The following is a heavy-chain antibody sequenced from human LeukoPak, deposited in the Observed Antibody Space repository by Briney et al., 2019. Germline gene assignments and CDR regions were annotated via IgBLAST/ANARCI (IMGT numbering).Heavy chain of an antibody. D-gene: IGHD5-18*01. CDR2: INHSGST. CDR3: ARGSRLWSPYNWFDP. J-gene: IGHJ5*02. V-gene: IGHV4-34*01. Sequence: SETLSLPCTVSDGSISSYYWSWIRQPPGKGLEWIGEINHSGSTNYNPSLKSRVTISVDTSKNQFSLKLSSVTAADTAVYYCARGSRLWSPYNWFDPWGQGTLVTVSS. CDR1: DGSISSYY.